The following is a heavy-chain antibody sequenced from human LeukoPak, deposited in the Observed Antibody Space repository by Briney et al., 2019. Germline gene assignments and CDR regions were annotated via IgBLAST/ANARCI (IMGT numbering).Heavy chain of an antibody. CDR3: ARDAQYYDILTGYYYYFDY. CDR2: IYYSGST. Sequence: SETLSLTCTVSGDSISSYYWSWLRQPPGKGLEWLGYIYYSGSTNYNPSLKSRVTISVDTSKNQFSLKLSSVTAADTAVYYCARDAQYYDILTGYYYYFDYWGQGTLVTVSS. V-gene: IGHV4-59*01. CDR1: GDSISSYY. D-gene: IGHD3-9*01. J-gene: IGHJ4*02.